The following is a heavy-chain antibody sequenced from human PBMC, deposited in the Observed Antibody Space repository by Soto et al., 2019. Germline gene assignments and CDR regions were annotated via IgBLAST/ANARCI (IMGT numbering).Heavy chain of an antibody. CDR1: GFTFSSYG. V-gene: IGHV3-30*03. CDR3: AHYSSGRAFDI. CDR2: ISYDGSNK. D-gene: IGHD6-19*01. Sequence: PGGSLRLSCAASGFTFSSYGMHWVRQAPGKGLEWVAVISYDGSNKYYADSVKGRFTISRDNSKNTLYLQMNSLRAEDTAVYYCAHYSSGRAFDIWGQGTTVTVSS. J-gene: IGHJ3*02.